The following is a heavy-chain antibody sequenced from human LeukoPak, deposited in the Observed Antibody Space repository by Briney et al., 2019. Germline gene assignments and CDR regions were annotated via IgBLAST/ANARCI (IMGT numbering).Heavy chain of an antibody. Sequence: GGSLRLSCAASGFTFSSYAMSWVRQAPGKGLEWVSAISGSGGRTYYADSVKGRFTISRDNSKTTLYLQMNSLRAEDTAVYYCAKDQNPQTGYCFDYWGQGTLVTVSS. CDR3: AKDQNPQTGYCFDY. CDR2: ISGSGGRT. V-gene: IGHV3-23*01. D-gene: IGHD1-14*01. CDR1: GFTFSSYA. J-gene: IGHJ4*02.